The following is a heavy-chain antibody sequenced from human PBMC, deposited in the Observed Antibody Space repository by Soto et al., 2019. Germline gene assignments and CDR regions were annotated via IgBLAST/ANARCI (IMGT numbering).Heavy chain of an antibody. CDR3: ARSFSTFGVGPVDY. V-gene: IGHV3-23*01. J-gene: IGHJ4*02. Sequence: GSLRLSGAVSGCSFSSYAVTWVRQAPGKGLEWVSGISGSGDTAYYADSVKGRFTISRDNSKNTLFLQMNSLRAEDTAVHYCARSFSTFGVGPVDYWGQGTLVTVSS. CDR2: ISGSGDTA. D-gene: IGHD3-3*01. CDR1: GCSFSSYA.